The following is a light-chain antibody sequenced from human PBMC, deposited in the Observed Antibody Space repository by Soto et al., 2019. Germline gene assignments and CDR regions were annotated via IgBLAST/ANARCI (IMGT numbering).Light chain of an antibody. CDR2: KIS. CDR1: HILVDSGGNTY. V-gene: IGKV2-30*01. J-gene: IGKJ1*01. Sequence: VAMTQSPLSLPVTLGQPASIPCTSSHILVDSGGNTYFNWYTLRTGQPPRSIIYKISNRDSGVPDRVSAIWSGKYVTLQISRVEAEEGGVYYGMQGTLWPWTFGQGTKVDIK. CDR3: MQGTLWPWT.